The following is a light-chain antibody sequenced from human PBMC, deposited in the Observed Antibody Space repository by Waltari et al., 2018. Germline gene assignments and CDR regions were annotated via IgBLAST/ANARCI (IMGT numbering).Light chain of an antibody. V-gene: IGLV3-25*03. J-gene: IGLJ3*02. CDR2: KDS. CDR3: QSPDSSGTQGV. Sequence: SELTQPLSVSVSPGQKARITCSGDALPKQYAYWFQQKTGQAPVLVIYKDSERASGTPQRFSGCSSVTTVTLTISGVHAEDEAEDYSQSPDSSGTQGVCGGGTKLTVL. CDR1: ALPKQY.